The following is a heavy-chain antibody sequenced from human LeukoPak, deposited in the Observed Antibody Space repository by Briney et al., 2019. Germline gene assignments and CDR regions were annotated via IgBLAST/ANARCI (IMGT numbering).Heavy chain of an antibody. D-gene: IGHD5-12*01. CDR1: GFTFDDYA. J-gene: IGHJ6*04. CDR3: AKDKEYSGFGPILSGYYYGMEV. Sequence: GGSLRLSCAASGFTFDDYAMHWVRQAPGKGLEGVSLISWDGGSTYYADSVKGRFTISRDNSRHTLYLQMNSLGAEDTALYYCAKDKEYSGFGPILSGYYYGMEVWGKGTTVTVSS. V-gene: IGHV3-43D*04. CDR2: ISWDGGST.